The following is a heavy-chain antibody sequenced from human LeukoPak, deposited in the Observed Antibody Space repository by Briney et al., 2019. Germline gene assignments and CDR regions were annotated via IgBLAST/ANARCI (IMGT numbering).Heavy chain of an antibody. CDR2: INAYNGDT. V-gene: IGHV1-3*01. D-gene: IGHD6-19*01. Sequence: ASVKVSCKASGYTFINHAIHWVRQAPGQRLEWMGWINAYNGDTEYSQKFQGRVTITRDTSASTAYMELSTLRSEDTAVYYCARGSSSDWPLEYWGRGILVTVSS. CDR3: ARGSSSDWPLEY. CDR1: GYTFINHA. J-gene: IGHJ4*02.